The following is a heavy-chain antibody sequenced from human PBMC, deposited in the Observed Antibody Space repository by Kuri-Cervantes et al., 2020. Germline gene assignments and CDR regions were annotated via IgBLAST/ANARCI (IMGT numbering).Heavy chain of an antibody. CDR1: GFTFTTYA. J-gene: IGHJ6*02. D-gene: IGHD4-23*01. CDR3: ARAPRRGTTVVTPYYHGMDV. CDR2: ISYDGNNE. V-gene: IGHV3-30-3*01. Sequence: GESLKISCAASGFTFTTYAMHRVRQAPAKGLEWVAVISYDGNNEYYADSVRGRFTISRDNSKNTLYLQMSTLRAEDTAVYYCARAPRRGTTVVTPYYHGMDVWGQGTTVTVSS.